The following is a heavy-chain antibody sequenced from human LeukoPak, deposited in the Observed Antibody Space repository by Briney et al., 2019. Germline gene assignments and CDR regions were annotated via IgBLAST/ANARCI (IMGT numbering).Heavy chain of an antibody. CDR1: GFTFDDYA. Sequence: SGGSLRLSCAASGFTFDDYAMHWVRQAPGKGLEWVSGISWNSATIGYADSVKGRFTISRDTSKKMMFLQMNSLRAEDTAVYYCASGMSGYDAYFDYWGQGTLVTVSS. D-gene: IGHD5-12*01. V-gene: IGHV3-9*01. J-gene: IGHJ4*02. CDR2: ISWNSATI. CDR3: ASGMSGYDAYFDY.